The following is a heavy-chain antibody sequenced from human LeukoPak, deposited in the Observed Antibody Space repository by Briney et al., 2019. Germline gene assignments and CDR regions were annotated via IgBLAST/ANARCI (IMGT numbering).Heavy chain of an antibody. J-gene: IGHJ6*02. CDR2: ISSSGGST. V-gene: IGHV3-23*01. D-gene: IGHD2-2*01. CDR1: GFVFRSYA. CDR3: ATPYCSSTSCYAGAGMDV. Sequence: GSLRLSCAASGFVFRSYAMSWVRQAPGKGLEWVSGISSSGGSTYHADSVKGRFTISRDNSKNTLYLQMNSLRAEDTAVYYCATPYCSSTSCYAGAGMDVWGQGTTVTVSS.